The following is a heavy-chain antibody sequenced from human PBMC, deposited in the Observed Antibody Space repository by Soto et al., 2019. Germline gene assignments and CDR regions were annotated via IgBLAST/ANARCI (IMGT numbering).Heavy chain of an antibody. CDR1: GGSISSYY. CDR2: IYYSGST. Sequence: SETLSLTCTVSGGSISSYYWSWIRQPPGKGLEWIGYIYYSGSTNYNPSLKSRVTTSVDTSKNRFSLKLSSVTAADTAVYYCARRYCSSTSCYEGRLDPWGQGTLVTVSS. J-gene: IGHJ5*02. CDR3: ARRYCSSTSCYEGRLDP. D-gene: IGHD2-2*01. V-gene: IGHV4-59*01.